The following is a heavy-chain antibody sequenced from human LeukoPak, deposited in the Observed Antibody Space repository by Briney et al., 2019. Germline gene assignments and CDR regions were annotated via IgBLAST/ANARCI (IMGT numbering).Heavy chain of an antibody. V-gene: IGHV4-31*03. J-gene: IGHJ4*02. CDR1: GGSISSGGYY. Sequence: SETLSLTCTVSGGSISSGGYYWSWIRQHPGKGLEWIGYIYYSGSTYYNPSLKSRVTISVDTSKNQFSLKLSSVASADTAVYYCARDFGDGATAFDYWGQGTLVTVSS. CDR2: IYYSGST. D-gene: IGHD3-3*01. CDR3: ARDFGDGATAFDY.